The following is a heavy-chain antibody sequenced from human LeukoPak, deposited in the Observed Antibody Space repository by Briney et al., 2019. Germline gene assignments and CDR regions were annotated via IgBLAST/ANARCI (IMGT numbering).Heavy chain of an antibody. Sequence: AGGSLRLSCAASGFTFSSYGMHWVRQAPGKGLEWVAIIWYDGSNKYYADSVKGRFTISRDNSKNTLYLQMNSLRAEDTAVYYCAKDLSNDFWSGYFDYWGQGTLVTVSS. CDR3: AKDLSNDFWSGYFDY. CDR1: GFTFSSYG. D-gene: IGHD3-3*01. J-gene: IGHJ4*02. CDR2: IWYDGSNK. V-gene: IGHV3-33*06.